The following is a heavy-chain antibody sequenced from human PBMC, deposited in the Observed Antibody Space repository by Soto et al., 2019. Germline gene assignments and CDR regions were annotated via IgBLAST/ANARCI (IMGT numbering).Heavy chain of an antibody. J-gene: IGHJ4*02. D-gene: IGHD2-15*01. V-gene: IGHV1-69*12. CDR3: TREAHGGNFES. Sequence: QVQLVQSGAEVKKPGSSVKVSCKVSGGRSNTNAISWLRQAPGQGLEWMGGIIAIFDKANYAQKFQDRVTMTADESTSTAYMELSSLRSDDTAVYFCTREAHGGNFESWGQGTLVTVSS. CDR1: GGRSNTNA. CDR2: IIAIFDKA.